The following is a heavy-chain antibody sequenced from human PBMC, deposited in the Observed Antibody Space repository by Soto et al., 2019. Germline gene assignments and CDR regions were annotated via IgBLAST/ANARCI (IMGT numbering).Heavy chain of an antibody. CDR3: ARVRSSSRNQQTAAISRYYYYGIDV. J-gene: IGHJ6*02. D-gene: IGHD6-13*01. CDR2: IYSGGST. V-gene: IGHV3-53*01. Sequence: GGSLRLSCAGSGFTVSSNYMSWVRQAPGKGLEWVSVIYSGGSTYYADSVKGRFTISRDNSKNTLYLQMNSLRAEDTAVYYCARVRSSSRNQQTAAISRYYYYGIDVWCQ. CDR1: GFTVSSNY.